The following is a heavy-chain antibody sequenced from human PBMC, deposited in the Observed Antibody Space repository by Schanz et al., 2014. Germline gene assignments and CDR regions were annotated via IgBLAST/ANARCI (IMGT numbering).Heavy chain of an antibody. J-gene: IGHJ3*02. CDR3: AKDPHRDYGGKPQTFDI. D-gene: IGHD4-17*01. Sequence: QVQLVESGGGVVQPGRSLRLSCAASGFTFSAYGMHWVRQAPGKGLEWVAVIWFDGNNKFYADSVKGRFTISRDNSKNTLYLQMSILRAEDTALYYCAKDPHRDYGGKPQTFDIWGQGTMVTVSS. CDR2: IWFDGNNK. CDR1: GFTFSAYG. V-gene: IGHV3-33*06.